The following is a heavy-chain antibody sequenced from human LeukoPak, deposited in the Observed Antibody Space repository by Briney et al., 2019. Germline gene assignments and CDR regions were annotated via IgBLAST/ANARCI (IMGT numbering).Heavy chain of an antibody. D-gene: IGHD4-11*01. CDR3: AKEGTTVTTVAFDI. CDR1: GFTFSDYY. J-gene: IGHJ3*02. V-gene: IGHV3-11*04. CDR2: ISSSGCTI. Sequence: GGSLRLSCAASGFTFSDYYMSWIRQAPGKGLEWVSYISSSGCTIYYADSVKGRFTISRDNSKNTLYLNMNSLRAEDTGVYYCAKEGTTVTTVAFDIWGQGTMVTVSA.